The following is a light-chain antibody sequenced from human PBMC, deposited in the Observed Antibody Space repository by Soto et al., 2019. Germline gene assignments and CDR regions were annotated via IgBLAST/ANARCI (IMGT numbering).Light chain of an antibody. CDR1: QSVTSNY. CDR3: QQYNSYPLT. V-gene: IGKV3-20*01. Sequence: EIVLTQSPGTLSLSPGERATLSCRASQSVTSNYLAWHQHKPGQAPRLLIFGASSRATGIPDRFSGSGSGTEFTLTISSLQPDDFATYYCQQYNSYPLTFGGGTKV. J-gene: IGKJ4*01. CDR2: GAS.